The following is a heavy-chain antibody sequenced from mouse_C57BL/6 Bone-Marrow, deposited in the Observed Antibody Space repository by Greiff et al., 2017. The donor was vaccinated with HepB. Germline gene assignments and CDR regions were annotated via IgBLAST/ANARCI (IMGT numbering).Heavy chain of an antibody. CDR2: ISYDGSN. CDR3: ARNWDWAWFAY. J-gene: IGHJ3*01. D-gene: IGHD4-1*01. V-gene: IGHV3-6*01. Sequence: VQLQQSGPGLVKPSQSLSLTCSVTGYSITSGYYWNWIRQFPGNKLEWMGYISYDGSNNYNPSLKNRISITRDTSKNQFFLKLNSVTTEDTATYYCARNWDWAWFAYWGQGTRVTVSA. CDR1: GYSITSGYY.